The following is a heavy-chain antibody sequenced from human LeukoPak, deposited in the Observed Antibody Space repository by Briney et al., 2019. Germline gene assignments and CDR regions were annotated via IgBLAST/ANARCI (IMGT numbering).Heavy chain of an antibody. J-gene: IGHJ5*02. CDR2: IYHSGNT. CDR1: GFSISSGYY. CDR3: ARAYYYDSSGYSTNWFDP. D-gene: IGHD3-22*01. V-gene: IGHV4-38-2*01. Sequence: SETLSLTCAVSGFSISSGYYWGCIRQPPGKGLEWIGSIYHSGNTYYNPSLKSRVTISVDTSKSQFSLKLRSVTAADTAVYYCARAYYYDSSGYSTNWFDPWGQGTLVTVSS.